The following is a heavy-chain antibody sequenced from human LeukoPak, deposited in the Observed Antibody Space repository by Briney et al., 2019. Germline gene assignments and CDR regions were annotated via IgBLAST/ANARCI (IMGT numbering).Heavy chain of an antibody. V-gene: IGHV3-21*01. J-gene: IGHJ3*02. CDR2: ISSSSSYI. CDR1: GFTFSSYS. CDR3: ARDSADYYRSSPLAAFDI. Sequence: GXSLRLSCAASGFTFSSYSMNWVRQAPGKGLEWVSSISSSSSYIYYADSVKGRFTISRDNAKNSLYLQMNSLRAEDTAVYYCARDSADYYRSSPLAAFDIWGQGTMVTVSS. D-gene: IGHD3-10*01.